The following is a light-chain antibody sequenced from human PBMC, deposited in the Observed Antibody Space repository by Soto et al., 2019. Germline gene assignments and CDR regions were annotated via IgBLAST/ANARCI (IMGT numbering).Light chain of an antibody. CDR2: DAS. V-gene: IGKV3-11*01. CDR3: QHQRT. Sequence: EIVLTQSPATLSLSPGERATLSCRASQSVSSYLAWYQQKPGQAPRLLIYDASNRATGIPARFSGSGSGTDFTLTNSSLEPEDFAVYYCQHQRTFGQGTKV. J-gene: IGKJ1*01. CDR1: QSVSSY.